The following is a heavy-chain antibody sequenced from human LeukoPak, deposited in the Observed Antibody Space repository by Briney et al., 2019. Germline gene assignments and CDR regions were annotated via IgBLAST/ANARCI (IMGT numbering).Heavy chain of an antibody. Sequence: ASVKVSCKASGYSFINFGISWVRQAPGQGLEWMGWISGHNGNTNYAQKLQGRVTMTTDTSTTTAYMELRSLRSDDTAVYYCARILLAEWEPAGAFDIWGQGTMVTVSS. CDR1: GYSFINFG. J-gene: IGHJ3*02. CDR2: ISGHNGNT. V-gene: IGHV1-18*01. CDR3: ARILLAEWEPAGAFDI. D-gene: IGHD1-26*01.